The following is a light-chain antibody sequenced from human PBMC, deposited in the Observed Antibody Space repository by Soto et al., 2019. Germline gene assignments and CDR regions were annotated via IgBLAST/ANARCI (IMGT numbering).Light chain of an antibody. CDR1: SSDVGGYNY. CDR3: SSYTSSSTLYV. CDR2: EVS. V-gene: IGLV2-14*01. J-gene: IGLJ1*01. Sequence: SDLTQHASVSGSPGQSITISCTGTSSDVGGYNYVSWYQQHPGKAPKLMIYEVSNRPSGVSNRFSGSKSGNTASLTISGLQAEDEADYYCSSYTSSSTLYVFGTGTKVTVL.